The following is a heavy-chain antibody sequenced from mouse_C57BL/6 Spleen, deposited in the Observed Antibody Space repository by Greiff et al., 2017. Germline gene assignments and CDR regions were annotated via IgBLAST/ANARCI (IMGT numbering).Heavy chain of an antibody. CDR1: GYTFPSYG. CDR3: AREGGNYVDY. CDR2: ISPRSGNT. J-gene: IGHJ2*01. V-gene: IGHV1-81*01. Sequence: VQLQQSGAELARPGASVKLSCKASGYTFPSYGISWVKQRTGQGLEWIGEISPRSGNTYYNEKFKGKATRTADKSSSTAYMELRSLTSEDSAVDFGAREGGNYVDYWGQGTTLTVSS.